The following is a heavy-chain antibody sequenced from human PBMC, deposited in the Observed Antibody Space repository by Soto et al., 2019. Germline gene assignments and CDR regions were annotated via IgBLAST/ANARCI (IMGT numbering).Heavy chain of an antibody. D-gene: IGHD3-3*02. CDR3: AREELANYYYYGMDV. J-gene: IGHJ6*02. Sequence: SGKVCCKASGGTFSSYAISWVRQAPGQGLEWMGGIIPIFGTANYAQKFQGRVTITADESTSTAYMELSSLRSEDTAVYYCAREELANYYYYGMDVWGQGTAVPVS. V-gene: IGHV1-69*13. CDR2: IIPIFGTA. CDR1: GGTFSSYA.